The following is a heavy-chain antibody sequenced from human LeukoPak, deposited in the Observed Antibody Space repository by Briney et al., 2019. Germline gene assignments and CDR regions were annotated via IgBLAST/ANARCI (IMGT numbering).Heavy chain of an antibody. CDR2: IYWDDDK. V-gene: IGHV2-5*02. J-gene: IGHJ1*01. CDR3: AYRSLDYYDSSGYSGAEYFQH. D-gene: IGHD3-22*01. Sequence: SGPALMKPTQALALTCTFSGFSLSTSGVGVGWIRQPPGKALEWLALIYWDDDKRYSPSLKSRLTITKDTSKNQVVLTMTNMDPVDTATYYCAYRSLDYYDSSGYSGAEYFQHWGQGTLVTVSS. CDR1: GFSLSTSGVG.